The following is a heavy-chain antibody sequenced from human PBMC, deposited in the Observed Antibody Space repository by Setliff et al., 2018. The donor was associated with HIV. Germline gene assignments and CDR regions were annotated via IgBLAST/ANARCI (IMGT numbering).Heavy chain of an antibody. V-gene: IGHV1-2*02. Sequence: ASVKVSCKTSGYTFTGYYVHWVRQAPGQGLEWMGWINPNNGDTNYAQKFQGRVTLTRDTSISTAYMELRSLRSDDTAVYYCARRGRHAAPGITYYLDYWGQGTLVTVSS. CDR2: INPNNGDT. D-gene: IGHD6-13*01. J-gene: IGHJ4*02. CDR1: GYTFTGYY. CDR3: ARRGRHAAPGITYYLDY.